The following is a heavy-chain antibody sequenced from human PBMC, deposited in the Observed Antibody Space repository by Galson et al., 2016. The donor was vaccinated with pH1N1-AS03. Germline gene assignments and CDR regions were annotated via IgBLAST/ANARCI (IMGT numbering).Heavy chain of an antibody. J-gene: IGHJ6*02. V-gene: IGHV1-3*01. CDR2: INAGNGNT. Sequence: SVKVSCKASGYTFISYVMHWVRQAPGQRLEWMGWINAGNGNTTYSQSFQGRVTITRDKSASKAYMELSSLRSEYTAVYYCAGGRGSYGMDVWGQGTTVTVSS. CDR1: GYTFISYV. D-gene: IGHD1-26*01. CDR3: AGGRGSYGMDV.